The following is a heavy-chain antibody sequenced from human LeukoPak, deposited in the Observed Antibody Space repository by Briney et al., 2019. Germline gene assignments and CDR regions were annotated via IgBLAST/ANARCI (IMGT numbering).Heavy chain of an antibody. V-gene: IGHV3-23*01. J-gene: IGHJ4*02. CDR3: AKSSSWLYYFDY. Sequence: SGGSLRLSCAASGFTFSSYAMSWVHQAPGKGLEWFSAISGSGGSTYYADSVKGRFTISRDNSKNTLYLQMNSLRAEDTAVYYCAKSSSWLYYFDYWGQGTLVTVSS. CDR2: ISGSGGST. CDR1: GFTFSSYA. D-gene: IGHD6-13*01.